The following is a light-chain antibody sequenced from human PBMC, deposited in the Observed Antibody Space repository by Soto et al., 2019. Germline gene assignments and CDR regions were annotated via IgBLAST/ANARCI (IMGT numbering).Light chain of an antibody. J-gene: IGKJ2*03. V-gene: IGKV1-12*01. Sequence: DIQVTQSPSSVAAILGDTVTITYRASQDISRWLAWYQQKTGKPPNILISAASNLQSGVPSRFSGRGSGTNFTLTISSLQPEDSSTYYCEQASTSPYSFGQGTKVDIK. CDR2: AAS. CDR3: EQASTSPYS. CDR1: QDISRW.